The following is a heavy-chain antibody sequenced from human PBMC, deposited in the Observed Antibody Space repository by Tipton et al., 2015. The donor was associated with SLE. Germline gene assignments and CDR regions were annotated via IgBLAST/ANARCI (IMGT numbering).Heavy chain of an antibody. D-gene: IGHD6-13*01. V-gene: IGHV4-34*01. CDR1: GASFSGYY. Sequence: TLSLTCAVYGASFSGYYWSWIRQPPGKGLEWIGEINHSGSTNYNPSLKSRVTISVDTSKNQFSLKLSSVTAADTAVYYCARDGLSSWYYYNKGGWFDPWGQGTLVTVSS. CDR3: ARDGLSSWYYYNKGGWFDP. J-gene: IGHJ5*02. CDR2: INHSGST.